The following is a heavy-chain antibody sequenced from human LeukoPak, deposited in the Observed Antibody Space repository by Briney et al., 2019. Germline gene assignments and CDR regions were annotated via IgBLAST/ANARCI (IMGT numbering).Heavy chain of an antibody. D-gene: IGHD3-16*01. Sequence: VASVKVSCKASGYTFTSYGISWVRQAPGQGLEWMGWISAYNGNTNYAQKLQGRVTMTTDTSTSTAYMELRSLRSDDTAVYYCARDLRMGGPWRQFDYWGQGTLVTVSS. CDR3: ARDLRMGGPWRQFDY. V-gene: IGHV1-18*01. CDR1: GYTFTSYG. CDR2: ISAYNGNT. J-gene: IGHJ4*02.